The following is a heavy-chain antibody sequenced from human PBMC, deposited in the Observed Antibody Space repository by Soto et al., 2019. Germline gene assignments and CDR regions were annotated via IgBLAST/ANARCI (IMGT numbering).Heavy chain of an antibody. V-gene: IGHV4-39*01. CDR2: SYYSGST. Sequence: QLQLQESGPGLVKPSETLSLTCTVSGGSISSSSYYWGWIRQPPGKGLEWIGSSYYSGSTYYNPSPRRRATISVDTSKNQFPLKLSSVTAADTAVYYCARRVAMSSVVAAGTFFFDYWGQGTLVTVSS. CDR3: ARRVAMSSVVAAGTFFFDY. CDR1: GGSISSSSYY. D-gene: IGHD6-13*01. J-gene: IGHJ4*02.